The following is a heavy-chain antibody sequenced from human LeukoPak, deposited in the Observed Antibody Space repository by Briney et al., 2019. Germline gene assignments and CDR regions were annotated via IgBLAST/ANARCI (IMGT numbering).Heavy chain of an antibody. CDR3: ARDNVGDFWSGYSNGYGMDV. V-gene: IGHV1-18*01. D-gene: IGHD3-3*01. Sequence: GASVKVSCTASGYTFTSYGISWVRQAPGQGLEWMGWISAYNGNTNYAQKLQGRVTMTTDTSTSTAYMELRSLRSDDTAVYYCARDNVGDFWSGYSNGYGMDVWGQGTTVTVSS. J-gene: IGHJ6*02. CDR2: ISAYNGNT. CDR1: GYTFTSYG.